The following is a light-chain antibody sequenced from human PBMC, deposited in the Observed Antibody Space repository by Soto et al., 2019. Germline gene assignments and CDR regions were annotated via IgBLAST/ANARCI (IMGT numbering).Light chain of an antibody. CDR2: DAS. CDR3: QQYESYSWT. V-gene: IGKV1-5*01. Sequence: DIQKTQSPSALSASLGDRVTITCRASHSIDTWLAWYQQRPGKAPNLLIYDASSLASGVPSRFSGGGFGTEFSLTISSLQPDDSATYYCQQYESYSWTFGQGTKVDI. J-gene: IGKJ1*01. CDR1: HSIDTW.